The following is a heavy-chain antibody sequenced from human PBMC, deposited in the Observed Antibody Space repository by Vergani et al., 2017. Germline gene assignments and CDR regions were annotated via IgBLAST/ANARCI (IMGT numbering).Heavy chain of an antibody. CDR1: GGSISSYY. Sequence: QVQLQASGPGLVKPSETLSLTCTVSGGSISSYYWSWIRQPAGKKLEWIVRMYTSGHTIYNPSLESRVTMSVDTSKNQFSLQLSSVTAADTAVYYCARASHCINCYSEGPNGPGYYYMDVWGKGTTVTVSS. D-gene: IGHD2-21*01. CDR2: MYTSGHT. J-gene: IGHJ6*03. CDR3: ARASHCINCYSEGPNGPGYYYMDV. V-gene: IGHV4-4*07.